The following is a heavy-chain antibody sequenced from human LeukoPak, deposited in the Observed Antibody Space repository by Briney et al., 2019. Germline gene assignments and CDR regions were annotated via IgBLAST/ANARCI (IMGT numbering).Heavy chain of an antibody. D-gene: IGHD3/OR15-3a*01. CDR1: GVSISSSNSY. CDR2: IYYTGNT. Sequence: KPSETLSLTCTVSGVSISSSNSYWGWIRQPPGKGLEWIGRIYYTGNTYYNASLKSRVTMSIDTSKNQISLRLTSVTATDTAIYYCARQTGSGLFILPGGQGTLVTVSS. J-gene: IGHJ4*02. CDR3: ARQTGSGLFILP. V-gene: IGHV4-39*01.